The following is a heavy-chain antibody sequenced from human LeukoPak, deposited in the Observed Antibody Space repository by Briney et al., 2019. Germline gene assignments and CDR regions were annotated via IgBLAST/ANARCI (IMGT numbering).Heavy chain of an antibody. V-gene: IGHV4-39*07. J-gene: IGHJ3*02. CDR1: GDSISTSSYY. CDR3: ASSSSDNHDAFDI. D-gene: IGHD3-22*01. CDR2: VFFSGNT. Sequence: PSETLSLTCTVSGDSISTSSYYWGWIRQPPGKGLEWIGSVFFSGNTYYEPSLKSRVTISVDTSKNQFSLKLSSVTAADTAVYYCASSSSDNHDAFDIWGQGTMVTVSS.